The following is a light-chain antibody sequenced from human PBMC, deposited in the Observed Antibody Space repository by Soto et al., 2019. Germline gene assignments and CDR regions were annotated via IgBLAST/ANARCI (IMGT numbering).Light chain of an antibody. Sequence: DIQLTQSPSFLSASVGDRVTITCRASQGISSYLAWYQQKPGKAPKLLIYAASTLQSGVPSRFSGSGSGTEFTLTISSLQPEDFATYYYQQLNSYPFFGPGTKVDIK. CDR1: QGISSY. J-gene: IGKJ3*01. V-gene: IGKV1-9*01. CDR3: QQLNSYPF. CDR2: AAS.